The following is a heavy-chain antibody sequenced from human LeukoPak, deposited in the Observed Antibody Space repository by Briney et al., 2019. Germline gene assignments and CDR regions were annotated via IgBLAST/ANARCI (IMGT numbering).Heavy chain of an antibody. CDR1: GFTFSNYA. J-gene: IGHJ4*02. D-gene: IGHD3-9*01. Sequence: GGSLRLSCAASGFTFSNYAMSWVRQAPGKGLDWVSAILGSGGSTYYADSVKGRFTVSRDNSKSTLYLQMNSLRAEDTALYYCAKWGDYDVLTGYYVPDYWGQGTLVTVSS. V-gene: IGHV3-23*01. CDR2: ILGSGGST. CDR3: AKWGDYDVLTGYYVPDY.